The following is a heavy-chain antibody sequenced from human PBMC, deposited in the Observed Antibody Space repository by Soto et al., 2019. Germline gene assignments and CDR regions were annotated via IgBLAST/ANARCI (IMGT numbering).Heavy chain of an antibody. J-gene: IGHJ4*02. CDR3: ATAQSRYTAYDAGDY. Sequence: WASVKVSCKASGYTFTDYYIHWVRQAPGQGLQWMGWINPNSGGTNYAQKFQGRVTVTRDTSISTAYMELRRLTSDDTAVYYCATAQSRYTAYDAGDYWGQGTLVTVSS. V-gene: IGHV1-2*02. D-gene: IGHD5-12*01. CDR2: INPNSGGT. CDR1: GYTFTDYY.